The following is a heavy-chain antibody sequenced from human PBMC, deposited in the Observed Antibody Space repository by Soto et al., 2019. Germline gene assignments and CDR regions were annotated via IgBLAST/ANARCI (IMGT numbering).Heavy chain of an antibody. CDR1: GGSVSSRSYF. Sequence: QVQVQESGPGLVKPSDTLSLTCTVSGGSVSSRSYFWGWIRQSPGKGLEWIGTIYYNGSTYYNPSLKSRVTLSVDTSRNHFSLKLTSVTASDTGLYYCARQRVVPATPTNWFDPWGQGTLVTVSS. V-gene: IGHV4-39*01. CDR3: ARQRVVPATPTNWFDP. D-gene: IGHD2-15*01. CDR2: IYYNGST. J-gene: IGHJ5*02.